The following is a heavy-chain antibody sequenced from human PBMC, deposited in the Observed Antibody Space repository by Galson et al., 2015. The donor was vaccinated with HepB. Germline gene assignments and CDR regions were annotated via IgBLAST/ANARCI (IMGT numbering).Heavy chain of an antibody. J-gene: IGHJ4*02. CDR2: ISDDGTKT. CDR1: GFSFSTYA. Sequence: SLRLSCAASGFSFSTYAMSWVRQAPGEGLEWVSAISDDGTKTYYAESVKGRFTISRDNSGNTLFLQMNGLRVGDMAIYYCAKETTTTAFADYWGQGTLVTVSS. CDR3: AKETTTTAFADY. V-gene: IGHV3-23*01. D-gene: IGHD4-17*01.